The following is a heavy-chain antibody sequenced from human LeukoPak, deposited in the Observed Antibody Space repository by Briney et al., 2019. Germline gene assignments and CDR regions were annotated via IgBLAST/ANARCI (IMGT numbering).Heavy chain of an antibody. V-gene: IGHV1-18*01. D-gene: IGHD3-9*01. CDR3: ARDVYDILTGYPIYYYYYYMDV. CDR1: GYTFTSYG. CDR2: ISAYNGNT. Sequence: VASVKVSCKASGYTFTSYGISWVRQAPGQGLEWMGWISAYNGNTNYAQKLQGRVTMTTDTSTSTAYMELRSLRSDDTAVYYCARDVYDILTGYPIYYYYYYMDVWGKGTTVTISS. J-gene: IGHJ6*03.